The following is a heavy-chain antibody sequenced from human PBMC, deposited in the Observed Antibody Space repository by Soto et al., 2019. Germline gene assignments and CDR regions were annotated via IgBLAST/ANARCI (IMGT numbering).Heavy chain of an antibody. CDR2: INHSGST. V-gene: IGHV4-34*01. CDR1: GGSFSGYY. D-gene: IGHD2-8*02. J-gene: IGHJ4*01. Sequence: SETLSLTCAVYGGSFSGYYWTWIRQPPGTGLEWIGEINHSGSTNYNPSLKSRVTISVDTSKNQFSLKLTSVTAADTAVYHCARDKITGLFDYWGHGTLVTVSS. CDR3: ARDKITGLFDY.